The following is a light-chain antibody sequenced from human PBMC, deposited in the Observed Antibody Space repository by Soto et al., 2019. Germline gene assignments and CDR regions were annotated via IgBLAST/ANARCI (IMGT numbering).Light chain of an antibody. CDR3: HQSYSPPRT. V-gene: IGKV1-39*01. CDR2: AAY. CDR1: QSISSY. J-gene: IGKJ1*01. Sequence: MQITQSPSSMSAAVGDRVTITCRASQSISSYLNWYQQKPGKAPKLLIYAAYSLQSGVPSRFSGSGSGTDFTLTISSLQPEDFATYYCHQSYSPPRTFGQVTKV.